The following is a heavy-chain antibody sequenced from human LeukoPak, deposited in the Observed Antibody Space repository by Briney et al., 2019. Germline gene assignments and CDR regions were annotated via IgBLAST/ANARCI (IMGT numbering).Heavy chain of an antibody. Sequence: SETLSLTCAVSGGSISSGGYSWSWIRQPPGKGLEWIGYIYHSGSTYYNPSLKSRVTISVDRSKNQFSLKLSSVTAADTAVYYCARGRAALVQHWGQGTLVTVSS. D-gene: IGHD3-9*01. CDR1: GGSISSGGYS. CDR3: ARGRAALVQH. CDR2: IYHSGST. V-gene: IGHV4-30-2*01. J-gene: IGHJ1*01.